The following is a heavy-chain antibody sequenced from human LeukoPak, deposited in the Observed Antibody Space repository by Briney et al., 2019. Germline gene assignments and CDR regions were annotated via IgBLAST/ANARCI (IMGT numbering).Heavy chain of an antibody. D-gene: IGHD3-10*01. CDR3: AREIFGSGSYPDY. CDR2: IWHDGSHK. J-gene: IGHJ4*02. CDR1: GFAFNTYA. V-gene: IGHV3-33*01. Sequence: AESLRLSSAASGFAFNTYAVRWVRQAASKGLGWVALIWHDGSHKFYIDSVRGRFTISRDNSRNTVYLQMNGLRAEDTAVYYCAREIFGSGSYPDYWGQGTLVTVSS.